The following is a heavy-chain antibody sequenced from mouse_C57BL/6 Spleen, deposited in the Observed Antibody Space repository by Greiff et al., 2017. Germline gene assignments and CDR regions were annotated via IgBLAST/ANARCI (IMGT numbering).Heavy chain of an antibody. CDR2: IIPDYGPT. Sequence: EVQLQQSGPELVKPGASVKISCKASGYSFTDYHMNWVKQSNGKRLEWIGLIIPDYGPTSYNQKFKGKATLTVDQSSSTAYMQLNSLTSEDSAVYYCASGQLRPYYAMDYWGQGTSVTVSS. V-gene: IGHV1-39*01. J-gene: IGHJ4*01. CDR1: GYSFTDYH. D-gene: IGHD3-2*02. CDR3: ASGQLRPYYAMDY.